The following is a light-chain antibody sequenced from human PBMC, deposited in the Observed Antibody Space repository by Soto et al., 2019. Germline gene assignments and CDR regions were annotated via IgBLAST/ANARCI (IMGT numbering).Light chain of an antibody. J-gene: IGLJ3*02. CDR2: AVS. V-gene: IGLV2-11*01. CDR3: FSYTASDMWV. Sequence: QSVPTQPRSVSGSPGQSVTISCTGTNSDVGAYTFVSWYQQLPGKAPKLIISAVSYRPSGVPDRFSGSKSGNTASLTISGLQTEDEADYYCFSYTASDMWVFGGGTKLTVL. CDR1: NSDVGAYTF.